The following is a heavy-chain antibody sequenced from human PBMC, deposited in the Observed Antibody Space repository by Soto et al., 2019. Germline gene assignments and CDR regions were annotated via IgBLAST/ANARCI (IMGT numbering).Heavy chain of an antibody. CDR2: IYYSGST. Sequence: SETLSLTCTVSGGSISSYYWSWIRQPPGKGLEWIGYIYYSGSTNYNPSLKSRVTILVDTSKNQFSLKLSSVTAADTAVYYCARAYSSSYYYYYYYGMDVWGQGTTVTVSS. J-gene: IGHJ6*02. CDR3: ARAYSSSYYYYYYYGMDV. V-gene: IGHV4-59*01. CDR1: GGSISSYY. D-gene: IGHD6-6*01.